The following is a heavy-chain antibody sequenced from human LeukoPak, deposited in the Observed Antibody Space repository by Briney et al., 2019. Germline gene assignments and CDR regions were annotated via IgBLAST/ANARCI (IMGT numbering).Heavy chain of an antibody. V-gene: IGHV1-18*04. J-gene: IGHJ4*02. Sequence: ASVKVSCKASGYTFTGYYMHWVRQAPGQGLEWMGWISAYNGNTNYAQKLQGRVTMTTDTSTSTAYMELSSLRSEDTAVYYCARDVRYFDYWGQGTLVTVSS. CDR2: ISAYNGNT. CDR3: ARDVRYFDY. CDR1: GYTFTGYY.